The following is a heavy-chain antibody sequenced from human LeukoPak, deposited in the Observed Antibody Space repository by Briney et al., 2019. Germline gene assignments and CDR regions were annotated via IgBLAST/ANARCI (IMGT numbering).Heavy chain of an antibody. Sequence: SETLSLTCAVSGGSISSGSYSWSWIRQPPGKGLEWIGYIYYSGSTNYNPSLKSRVTISVDTSKNQFSLKLSSVTAADTAVYYCARGREWEPKVFDYWGQGTLVTVSS. CDR1: GGSISSGSYS. V-gene: IGHV4-61*01. CDR3: ARGREWEPKVFDY. D-gene: IGHD1-26*01. CDR2: IYYSGST. J-gene: IGHJ4*02.